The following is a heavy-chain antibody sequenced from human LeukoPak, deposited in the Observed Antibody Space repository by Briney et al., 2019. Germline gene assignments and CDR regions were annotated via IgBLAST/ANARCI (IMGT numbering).Heavy chain of an antibody. J-gene: IGHJ4*02. V-gene: IGHV5-10-1*01. CDR2: IDPSDSYT. CDR3: ATMTTEYYFDY. Sequence: GESLRISCQGSGYSFTSYWITWVRQMPGKGLEWVGRIDPSDSYTDYSPSFQGHVTVSSDKSISTAYLQWSGLKASDTAMYYCATMTTEYYFDYWGQGTLVTVSS. CDR1: GYSFTSYW. D-gene: IGHD4-11*01.